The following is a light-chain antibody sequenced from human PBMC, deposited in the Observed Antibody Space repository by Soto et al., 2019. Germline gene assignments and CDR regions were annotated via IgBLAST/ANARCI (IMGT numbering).Light chain of an antibody. CDR1: QTIASRY. J-gene: IGKJ5*01. CDR2: RTF. Sequence: EIVLTQSPGTLSLSPGERDTPSCRASQTIASRYLAWYQHQPGQAPRLLIYRTFARAPGIPDRFSGGGSGTDFTLTISRLEREDFAVYYCRQYDTSPPSFGQGTRLDTK. CDR3: RQYDTSPPS. V-gene: IGKV3-20*01.